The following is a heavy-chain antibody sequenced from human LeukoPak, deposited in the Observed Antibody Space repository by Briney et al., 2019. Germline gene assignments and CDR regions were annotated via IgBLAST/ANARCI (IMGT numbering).Heavy chain of an antibody. CDR2: IYYDGTT. V-gene: IGHV4-39*01. CDR3: ARHSTHVEVRPVDF. Sequence: PSETLSLTCTVSGGSISSTSYYWAWIRQSPGKGLEWIGTIYYDGTTYYNPSLKGRVTMLVDTSNSQFSLRLTSVTAADTAVYYCARHSTHVEVRPVDFWGQGTLVTVSS. D-gene: IGHD6-6*01. CDR1: GGSISSTSYY. J-gene: IGHJ4*02.